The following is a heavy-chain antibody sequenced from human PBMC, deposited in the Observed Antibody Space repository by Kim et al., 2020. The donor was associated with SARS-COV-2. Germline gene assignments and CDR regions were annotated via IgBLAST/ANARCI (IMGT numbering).Heavy chain of an antibody. CDR2: IIPIFGTA. J-gene: IGHJ6*02. Sequence: SVKVPCKASGGTFSSYAISWVRQAPGQGLEWMGGIIPIFGTANYAQKFQGRVTITADESTSTAYMELSSLRSEDTAVYYCASPVRGSGWYVEYYYYGMDVWGQGTTVTVSS. CDR1: GGTFSSYA. CDR3: ASPVRGSGWYVEYYYYGMDV. D-gene: IGHD6-19*01. V-gene: IGHV1-69*13.